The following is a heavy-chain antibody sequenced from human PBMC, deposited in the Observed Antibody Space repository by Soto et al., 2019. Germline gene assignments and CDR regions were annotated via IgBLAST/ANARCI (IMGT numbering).Heavy chain of an antibody. CDR3: AKAWGSLGFGEFHFDY. J-gene: IGHJ4*02. Sequence: HPGGSLRLSCAASGFTFDDYAMHWVRQAPGKGLEWVSGISWNSGSIGYADSVKGRFTISRDNAKNSLYLQMNSLRAEDTALYYCAKAWGSLGFGEFHFDYWGQRTLVTVSA. D-gene: IGHD3-10*01. CDR2: ISWNSGSI. V-gene: IGHV3-9*01. CDR1: GFTFDDYA.